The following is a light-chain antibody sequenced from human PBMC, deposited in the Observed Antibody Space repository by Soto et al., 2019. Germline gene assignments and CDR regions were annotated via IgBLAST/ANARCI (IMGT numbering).Light chain of an antibody. J-gene: IGLJ2*01. Sequence: QSALTQPASVSGSPGQSITISCTGSGSDVGAHKYVSWYQQYPGKVPKLIIYEVSNRPSGVSNSFSGSKSANTASLSISGLQAEDEADYYCSSYTTSYSHVLFGGGTKLTVL. CDR1: GSDVGAHKY. V-gene: IGLV2-14*01. CDR3: SSYTTSYSHVL. CDR2: EVS.